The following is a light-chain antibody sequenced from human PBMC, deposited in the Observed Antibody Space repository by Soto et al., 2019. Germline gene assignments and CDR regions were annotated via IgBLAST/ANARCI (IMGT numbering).Light chain of an antibody. V-gene: IGKV3-20*01. J-gene: IGKJ2*01. Sequence: EIVVTQSPGTLSLSPGERVILSCRASQSLSRTYLASYQQKARQAPRLLIYGVSTSATGIPDRFSGSGSGTDFALAISRLEPDDFAVYFYQHYGNSPYTFGHGTKVEI. CDR3: QHYGNSPYT. CDR2: GVS. CDR1: QSLSRTY.